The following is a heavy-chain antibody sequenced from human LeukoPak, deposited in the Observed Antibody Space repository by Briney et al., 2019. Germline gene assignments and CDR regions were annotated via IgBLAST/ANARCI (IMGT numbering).Heavy chain of an antibody. V-gene: IGHV4-59*01. Sequence: PSETLSLTCTVSGGSISSYYWSWIRQPPGKGLEWIGYIYYSGSTNYNPSLKSRVTISVDTSQNQFSLKLSSVTAADTAVYYCARVVRYNWNPNYFDYWGQGTLVTVSS. CDR2: IYYSGST. CDR3: ARVVRYNWNPNYFDY. D-gene: IGHD1-20*01. CDR1: GGSISSYY. J-gene: IGHJ4*02.